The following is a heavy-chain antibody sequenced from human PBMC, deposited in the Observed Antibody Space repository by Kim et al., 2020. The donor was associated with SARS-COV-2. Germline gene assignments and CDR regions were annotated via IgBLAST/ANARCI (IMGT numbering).Heavy chain of an antibody. CDR1: GFTFNYHA. CDR2: ISGSGTNT. CDR3: VKDVPITVIV. Sequence: GGSLRLSCAASGFTFNYHAMTWVRQAPGKGLEWVSAISGSGTNTHYADSVRGRFTISRDNSKNTLYLQINSLRAEDTAVYYCVKDVPITVIVWGQGTLVTVSS. D-gene: IGHD2-21*01. J-gene: IGHJ4*02. V-gene: IGHV3-23*01.